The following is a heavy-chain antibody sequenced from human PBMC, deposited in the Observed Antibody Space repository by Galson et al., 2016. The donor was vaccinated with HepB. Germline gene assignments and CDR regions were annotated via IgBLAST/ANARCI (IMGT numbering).Heavy chain of an antibody. CDR1: GVSISSVSYY. Sequence: TLSLTCTVSGVSISSVSYYWGWIRQPAGKGLEWIGRIYTNGGPNYNPSLKSRVTISIDSSENQFFLNLTSVTAADPAVYYCARTTISAHPYFDYWGQGTLVSVSS. J-gene: IGHJ4*02. CDR3: ARTTISAHPYFDY. CDR2: IYTNGGP. D-gene: IGHD2-21*02. V-gene: IGHV4-61*02.